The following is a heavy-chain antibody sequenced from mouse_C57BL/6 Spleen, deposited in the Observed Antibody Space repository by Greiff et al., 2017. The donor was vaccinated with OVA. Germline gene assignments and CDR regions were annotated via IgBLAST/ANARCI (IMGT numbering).Heavy chain of an antibody. J-gene: IGHJ2*01. Sequence: EVHLVESEGGLVQPGSSMKLSCTASGFTFSDYYMAWVSQVPEKGLEWVANINYDGSSTYYLDSLKSRFIISRDNAKNILYLQMSSLKSEDTATYYCARENGGLRRGFYYWGQGTTLTVSS. D-gene: IGHD2-2*01. V-gene: IGHV5-16*01. CDR2: INYDGSST. CDR3: ARENGGLRRGFYY. CDR1: GFTFSDYY.